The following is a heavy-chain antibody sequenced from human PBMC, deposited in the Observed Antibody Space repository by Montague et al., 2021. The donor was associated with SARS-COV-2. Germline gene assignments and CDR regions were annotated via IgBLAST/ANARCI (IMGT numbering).Heavy chain of an antibody. V-gene: IGHV3-23*01. CDR1: GFTFSSYP. J-gene: IGHJ4*02. Sequence: SLRLSLAAPGFTFSSYPVTWVRQAPGMGLEWVSIISGSGANTYYADSVKGRFTISRDNSKNTLYLQMNSLRAEDTAVYYCARGEGYCGGGRCYRHYDYWGQGTLVTVSS. CDR2: ISGSGANT. CDR3: ARGEGYCGGGRCYRHYDY. D-gene: IGHD2-15*01.